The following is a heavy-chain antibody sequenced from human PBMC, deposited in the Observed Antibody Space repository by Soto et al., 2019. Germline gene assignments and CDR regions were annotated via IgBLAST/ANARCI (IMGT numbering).Heavy chain of an antibody. CDR3: ARGWGYYDPFEH. CDR2: FYNSGNT. Sequence: SETLSLTCTVSGGSISSGGYYWSWIRQPPGKGLEWIGYFYNSGNTDYNPSLKSRVTISGDTSKNQFSLKLSPVTAADTAVYYCARGWGYYDPFEHWGQGTLVTVSS. D-gene: IGHD3-22*01. V-gene: IGHV4-30-4*01. J-gene: IGHJ4*02. CDR1: GGSISSGGYY.